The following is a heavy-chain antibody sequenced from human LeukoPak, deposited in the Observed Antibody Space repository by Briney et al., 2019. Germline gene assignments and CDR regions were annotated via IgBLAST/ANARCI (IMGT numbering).Heavy chain of an antibody. V-gene: IGHV3-23*01. CDR1: GFTFNTYA. D-gene: IGHD3-10*01. Sequence: GGSLRLSCAASGFTFNTYALSWVRQAPGKGLEWVSAISGSGGVTYYADSVKGRFTISRDNSKNTLYLQMNSLIAEDTAVYYCAKDYGSGSYYNVNFNWFDPWGQGTLVTVSS. CDR2: ISGSGGVT. CDR3: AKDYGSGSYYNVNFNWFDP. J-gene: IGHJ5*02.